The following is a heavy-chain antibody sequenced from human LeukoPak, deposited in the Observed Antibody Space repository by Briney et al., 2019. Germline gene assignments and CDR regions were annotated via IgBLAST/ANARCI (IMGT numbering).Heavy chain of an antibody. Sequence: PSETLSLTCTVSGGSISSSSYYWGWIRQPPGKGLEWIGSIYYSGSTYYNPSLKSRVTISVDTSKNQFSLKLSSVTAADTAVYYCARWSCSGGGCYSDYWGQGTLVTVSS. CDR3: ARWSCSGGGCYSDY. V-gene: IGHV4-39*01. J-gene: IGHJ4*02. CDR1: GGSISSSSYY. CDR2: IYYSGST. D-gene: IGHD2-15*01.